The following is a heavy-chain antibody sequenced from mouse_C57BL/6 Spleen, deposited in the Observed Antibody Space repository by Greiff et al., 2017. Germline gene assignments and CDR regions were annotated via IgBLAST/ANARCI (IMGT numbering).Heavy chain of an antibody. Sequence: VQLVESGPGLVQPSQSLSLTCTVSGFSLTSYGVHWVRQSPGQGLEWLGVIWSGGSADYNAAFISRLSISKYNSKSQVFFKMNSLQADDTAIYYCARNAYGNFFAYWGQGTLVTVSA. CDR3: ARNAYGNFFAY. V-gene: IGHV2-2*01. J-gene: IGHJ3*01. CDR2: IWSGGSA. CDR1: GFSLTSYG. D-gene: IGHD2-1*01.